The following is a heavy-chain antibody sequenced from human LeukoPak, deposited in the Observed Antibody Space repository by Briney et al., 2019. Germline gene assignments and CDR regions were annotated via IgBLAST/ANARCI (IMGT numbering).Heavy chain of an antibody. Sequence: GASLKVSCKASGYTFTSYYIHWVRQAPGQGLEYMGIIRPSGSTAYAQKFQGRVTMTRDTSTSAVYMEMRSLRSEDTAVYYCAREGPETYNFDFWGQGTQVTVSS. D-gene: IGHD5-18*01. J-gene: IGHJ4*02. V-gene: IGHV1-46*01. CDR1: GYTFTSYY. CDR3: AREGPETYNFDF. CDR2: IRPSGST.